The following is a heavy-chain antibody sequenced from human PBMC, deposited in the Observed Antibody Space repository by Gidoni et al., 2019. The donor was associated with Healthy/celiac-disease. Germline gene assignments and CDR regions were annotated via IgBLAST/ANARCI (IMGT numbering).Heavy chain of an antibody. J-gene: IGHJ3*02. V-gene: IGHV4-4*02. Sequence: QVQLQESGPGRVKPSGTLSLTCAVSGGSSSSSNWWRWVRQPPGQGLEWIGESYHSGSTNYNPSLKSRVTISVDKSTNQFSLKLSSVTAADTAVYYCARDTYSGSYTGAFDIWGQVTMVTVSS. CDR1: GGSSSSSNW. D-gene: IGHD1-26*01. CDR2: SYHSGST. CDR3: ARDTYSGSYTGAFDI.